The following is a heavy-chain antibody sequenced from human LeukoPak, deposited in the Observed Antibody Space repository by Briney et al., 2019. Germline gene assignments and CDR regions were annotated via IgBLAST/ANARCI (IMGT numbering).Heavy chain of an antibody. D-gene: IGHD2-15*01. CDR3: AKDNVVVVAARDYYYYYGMDV. CDR1: GFSFSSYG. CDR2: ISGSGGST. Sequence: PGRSLRLSCAASGFSFSSYGIHWVRQAPGKGLEWVSAISGSGGSTYYADSVKGRFTISRDNSKNTLYLQMNSLRAEDTAVYYCAKDNVVVVAARDYYYYYGMDVWGQGTTVTVSS. J-gene: IGHJ6*02. V-gene: IGHV3-23*01.